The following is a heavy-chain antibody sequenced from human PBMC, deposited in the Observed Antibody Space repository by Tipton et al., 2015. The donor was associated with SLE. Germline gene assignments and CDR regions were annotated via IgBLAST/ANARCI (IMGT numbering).Heavy chain of an antibody. CDR1: GYSISNSYY. Sequence: TLSLPCTVSGYSISNSYYWGWIRQPPGKGLEWIGSVYHNGATYYNPSLKSRVTMSLDTSKNQFSLDLTSVTAADTAVYYCVRELDTFEVWGPGTLVTVSS. CDR2: VYHNGAT. CDR3: VRELDTFEV. V-gene: IGHV4-38-2*02. J-gene: IGHJ3*01.